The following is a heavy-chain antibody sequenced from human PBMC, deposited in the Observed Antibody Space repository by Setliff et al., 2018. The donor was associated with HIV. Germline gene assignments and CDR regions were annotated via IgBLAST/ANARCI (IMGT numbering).Heavy chain of an antibody. V-gene: IGHV3-21*01. CDR1: GFTFSRRT. D-gene: IGHD1-20*01. J-gene: IGHJ4*02. CDR3: ARDLWGTYNGYLHY. Sequence: PGGSLRLSCAASGFTFSRRTMNWVRQAPGKGLEWVSSISSSGTYIYYADSVKGRFTISRDNAKNSLFLQMKNLTVDDTGLYFCARDLWGTYNGYLHYWGRGTLVTVSS. CDR2: ISSSGTYI.